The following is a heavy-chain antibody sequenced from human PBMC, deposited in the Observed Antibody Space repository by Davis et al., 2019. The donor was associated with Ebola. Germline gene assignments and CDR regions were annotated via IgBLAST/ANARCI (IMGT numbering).Heavy chain of an antibody. J-gene: IGHJ4*02. CDR1: GFIFSKWG. CDR2: ISMRGDST. D-gene: IGHD3-22*01. V-gene: IGHV3-21*01. Sequence: GESLKISCAPSGFIFSKWGMTWVRQTAGKGLECVAAISMRGDSTDYADSVKGRFTISRDNAKNSLYLQMNSLRAEDTAVYYCARGPISITMIVHYWGQGTLVTVSS. CDR3: ARGPISITMIVHY.